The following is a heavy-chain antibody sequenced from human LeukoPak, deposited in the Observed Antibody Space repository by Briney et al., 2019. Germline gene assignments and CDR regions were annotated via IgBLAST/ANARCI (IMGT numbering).Heavy chain of an antibody. CDR2: INHSGST. V-gene: IGHV4-34*01. D-gene: IGHD3-10*01. J-gene: IGHJ2*01. Sequence: SETLSLTCAVYGGSFSGYYWSWIRQPPGKGLEWIGEINHSGSTNYNPSLKSRVTISVDTSKNQFSLKLSSVTAADTAVYYCARIPGPYYYGLSPHWYFDLWGRGTLVTVSS. CDR1: GGSFSGYY. CDR3: ARIPGPYYYGLSPHWYFDL.